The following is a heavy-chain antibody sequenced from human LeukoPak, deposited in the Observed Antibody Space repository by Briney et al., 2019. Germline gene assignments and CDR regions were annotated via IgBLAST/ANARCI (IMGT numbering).Heavy chain of an antibody. V-gene: IGHV3-30*03. Sequence: GGSLRLSCVASGLTFSSYGIHWVRQAPGKGLEWVAVISYDGSNKYHADSVKGRFTLSRDNSKNTLYLQMNSLRAEDTAVYYCARDRTVVEPSSIQSLYYYYYGMDGWGQGTTVTVSS. CDR2: ISYDGSNK. D-gene: IGHD2-2*01. J-gene: IGHJ6*02. CDR3: ARDRTVVEPSSIQSLYYYYYGMDG. CDR1: GLTFSSYG.